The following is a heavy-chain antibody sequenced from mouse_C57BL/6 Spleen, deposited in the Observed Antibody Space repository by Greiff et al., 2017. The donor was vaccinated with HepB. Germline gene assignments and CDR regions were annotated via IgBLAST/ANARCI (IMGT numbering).Heavy chain of an antibody. CDR2: INPNNGGT. CDR3: ARRRSLYDYDLAWIAY. D-gene: IGHD2-4*01. CDR1: GYTFTDYY. Sequence: EVQLQQSGPELVKPGASVKISCKASGYTFTDYYMNWVKQSHGKSLEWIGDINPNNGGTSYNQKFKGKATLTVDKSSSTAYMELRSLTSEDSAVYYCARRRSLYDYDLAWIAYWGQGTLVTVSA. V-gene: IGHV1-26*01. J-gene: IGHJ3*01.